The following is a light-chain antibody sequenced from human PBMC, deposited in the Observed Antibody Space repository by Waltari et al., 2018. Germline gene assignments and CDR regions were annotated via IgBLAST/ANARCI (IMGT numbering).Light chain of an antibody. CDR1: KLGDKY. V-gene: IGLV3-1*01. J-gene: IGLJ2*01. Sequence: SSALTQPPSVSVSPGQTASITCSGDKLGDKYACWYQQKPGQSPVLVIYQDTKRPSRIPERFSGSNSGNTATLTISGTQAMDEADYYCQAWDSSSVVFGGGTKLTVL. CDR3: QAWDSSSVV. CDR2: QDT.